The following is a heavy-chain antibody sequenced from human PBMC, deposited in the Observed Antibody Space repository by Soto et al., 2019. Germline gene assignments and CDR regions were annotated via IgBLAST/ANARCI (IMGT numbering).Heavy chain of an antibody. V-gene: IGHV1-69*13. CDR1: GGTFSSYA. J-gene: IGHJ4*02. CDR2: IIPIFGTA. CDR3: ARGEEQLVNFDY. Sequence: SVKVSCKASGGTFSSYAISWVRQAPGQGLEWMGGIIPIFGTANYAQKFQGRVTITADESTSTAYMELSSLRSEDTAVYYCARGEEQLVNFDYWCQGTLVTVSS. D-gene: IGHD6-13*01.